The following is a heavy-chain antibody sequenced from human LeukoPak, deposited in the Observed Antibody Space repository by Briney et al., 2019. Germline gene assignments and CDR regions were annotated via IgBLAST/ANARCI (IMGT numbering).Heavy chain of an antibody. CDR3: ARGATGTWDAFDI. J-gene: IGHJ3*02. CDR2: IIPIFGTA. D-gene: IGHD1-1*01. V-gene: IGHV1-69*05. CDR1: GGTFSSYA. Sequence: GASVKVSCKASGGTFSSYAISWVRQAPGQGLEWMGGIIPIFGTANFAQKFQGRVTITTDEPTSTAYMELSSLRSEDTAVYYCARGATGTWDAFDIWGRGTMVTVSS.